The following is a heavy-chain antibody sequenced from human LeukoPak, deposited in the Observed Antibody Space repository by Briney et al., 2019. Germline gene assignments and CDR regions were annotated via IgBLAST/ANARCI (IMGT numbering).Heavy chain of an antibody. CDR2: IYYSGST. Sequence: KPSETLSLTCTVSGDSISSSYYYWGWIRQPPGKGLEWIGSIYYSGSTYYNPSLKSRVTISVDTSKNQFSLKLSSVTAADTAVYYCARDALLWFGGGGFDYWGQGTLVTVSS. V-gene: IGHV4-39*01. J-gene: IGHJ4*02. D-gene: IGHD3-10*01. CDR3: ARDALLWFGGGGFDY. CDR1: GDSISSSYYY.